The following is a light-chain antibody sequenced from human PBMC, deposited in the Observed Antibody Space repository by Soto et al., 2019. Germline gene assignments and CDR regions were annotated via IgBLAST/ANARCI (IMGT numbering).Light chain of an antibody. Sequence: QCVRTQPPSAPGAPGQRVTISCTGSSSNIGAGYDVHWYEQLPGTAPKVLIYGNSNRPSGVPDRFSGSKSGTSASLAITGLQAEDEADYYCQSYDSSLSALYVFGTGTKVTVL. V-gene: IGLV1-40*01. CDR3: QSYDSSLSALYV. CDR2: GNS. J-gene: IGLJ1*01. CDR1: SSNIGAGYD.